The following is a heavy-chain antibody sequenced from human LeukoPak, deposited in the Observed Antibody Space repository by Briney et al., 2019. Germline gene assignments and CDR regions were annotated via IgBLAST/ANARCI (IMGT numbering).Heavy chain of an antibody. CDR1: GGSISSGTYY. J-gene: IGHJ6*03. D-gene: IGHD2-21*02. CDR2: IYYSGST. Sequence: PSETLSLTCTVSGGSISSGTYYWGWIRQPPGKGLEWIGYIYYSGSTNYNPSLKSRVTISVDTSKNQFSLKLSSVTAADTAVYYCARKVTSTENYYYYYMDVWGKGTTVTVSS. CDR3: ARKVTSTENYYYYYMDV. V-gene: IGHV4-61*01.